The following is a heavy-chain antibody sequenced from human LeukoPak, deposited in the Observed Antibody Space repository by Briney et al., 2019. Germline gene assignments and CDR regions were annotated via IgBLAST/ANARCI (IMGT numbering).Heavy chain of an antibody. CDR3: AKDEQQLVPFDY. Sequence: GGSLRLSCAASGFIFSDHYMDWVRQAPGKGLEWVSAISGSGGSTYYADSVKGRFTISRDNSKNTLYLQMNSLRAEDTAVYYCAKDEQQLVPFDYWGQGTLVTVSS. CDR2: ISGSGGST. D-gene: IGHD6-13*01. CDR1: GFIFSDHY. J-gene: IGHJ4*02. V-gene: IGHV3-23*01.